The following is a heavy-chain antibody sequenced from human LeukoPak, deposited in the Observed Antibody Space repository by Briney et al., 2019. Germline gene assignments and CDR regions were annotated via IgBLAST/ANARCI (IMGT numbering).Heavy chain of an antibody. CDR1: GGTFSSYA. V-gene: IGHV1-69*13. CDR3: ARDVGGALDAFDI. CDR2: IIPIFGTA. J-gene: IGHJ3*02. D-gene: IGHD1-26*01. Sequence: SVKVSCKASGGTFSSYAISWVRQAPGQGLEWMGGIIPIFGTANYAQKFQGRVTITADESTSTAYMELSGLRSEDTAVYYCARDVGGALDAFDIWGQGTMVTVSS.